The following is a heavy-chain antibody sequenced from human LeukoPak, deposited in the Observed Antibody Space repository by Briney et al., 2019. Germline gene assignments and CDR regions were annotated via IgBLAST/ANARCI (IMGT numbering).Heavy chain of an antibody. CDR1: GGSFSGYY. V-gene: IGHV4-34*01. CDR3: ARGYSSGRQDY. D-gene: IGHD6-19*01. CDR2: INHSGST. Sequence: SETLSLTYAVYGGSFSGYYWSWIRQPPGKGLEWIGEINHSGSTNYNPSLKSRVTISVDTSKNQFSLKLSSVTAADTAVYYCARGYSSGRQDYWGQGTLVTVSS. J-gene: IGHJ4*02.